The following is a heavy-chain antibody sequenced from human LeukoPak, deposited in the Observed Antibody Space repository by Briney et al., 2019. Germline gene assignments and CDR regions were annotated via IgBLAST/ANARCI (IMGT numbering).Heavy chain of an antibody. CDR1: GFTFSSYA. V-gene: IGHV3-23*01. J-gene: IGHJ6*02. CDR2: ISGSGGST. CDR3: AKATYYYDSRYGMDV. Sequence: GGSLRLSCAASGFTFSSYAMSWVRQAPGKGLEWVSAISGSGGSTYYADSVKGRFTISRDNSKNTLYLQMNSLRAEDTAVYYCAKATYYYDSRYGMDVWGQGTTVTVSS. D-gene: IGHD3-22*01.